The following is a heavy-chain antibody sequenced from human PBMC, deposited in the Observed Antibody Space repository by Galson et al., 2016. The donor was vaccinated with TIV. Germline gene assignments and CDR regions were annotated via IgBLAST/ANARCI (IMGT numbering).Heavy chain of an antibody. CDR3: FSMEFYQYLDV. J-gene: IGHJ4*02. Sequence: SLRLSCAASGFSVSDTYMIWVRQAPGKGLEWVSFIYSDDTTYYVDSVKGRFTVSRDFSTNALYLQMNRLRTEDTAVYYCFSMEFYQYLDVWGQGTLVTVSS. CDR1: GFSVSDTY. D-gene: IGHD2-2*01. V-gene: IGHV3-66*02. CDR2: IYSDDTT.